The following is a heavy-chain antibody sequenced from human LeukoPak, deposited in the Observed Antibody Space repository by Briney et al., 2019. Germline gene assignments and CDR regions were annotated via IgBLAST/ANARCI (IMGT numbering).Heavy chain of an antibody. CDR2: ITSRGEST. CDR1: GFTFSIYA. J-gene: IGHJ4*02. Sequence: GGSLTLSCAASGFTFSIYAMSWVRQAPGKGLQWVSSITSRGESTWYVDSVKGRFTITRDNSENTLYLQMHSLRAEDTAVYYCAIDRPNYYGSDGHYYRRDGDYWGRGTLVSVSS. D-gene: IGHD3-22*01. CDR3: AIDRPNYYGSDGHYYRRDGDY. V-gene: IGHV3-23*01.